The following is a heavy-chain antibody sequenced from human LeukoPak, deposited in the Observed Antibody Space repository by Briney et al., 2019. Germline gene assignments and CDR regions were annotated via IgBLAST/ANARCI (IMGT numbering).Heavy chain of an antibody. CDR1: GYRFTSYW. CDR2: IYPGDSDT. J-gene: IGHJ3*02. Sequence: GESLKISCKGFGYRFTSYWLGWVRQMPGKGLEWMGIIYPGDSDTRYSPSFQGQVTNSADKSISTAYLQWSSLKASDTAMYYCARRSTFLGAADACHIWGQGTMVTVSS. D-gene: IGHD6-13*01. CDR3: ARRSTFLGAADACHI. V-gene: IGHV5-51*01.